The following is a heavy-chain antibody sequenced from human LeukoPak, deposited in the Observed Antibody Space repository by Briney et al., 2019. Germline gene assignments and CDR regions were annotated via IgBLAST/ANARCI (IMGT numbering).Heavy chain of an antibody. CDR2: IKRHGSEK. CDR1: GFTFSNYW. D-gene: IGHD3-10*01. CDR3: VLNMVGGQIFDF. J-gene: IGHJ4*02. Sequence: GGSLRLSCAASGFTFSNYWMSWVRQAPGKGLERVADIKRHGSEKHYVDAVKGRFTISRDNAKNSLYLQMNSLRAEVTAVYYCVLNMVGGQIFDFWGQGTPVAVSS. V-gene: IGHV3-7*01.